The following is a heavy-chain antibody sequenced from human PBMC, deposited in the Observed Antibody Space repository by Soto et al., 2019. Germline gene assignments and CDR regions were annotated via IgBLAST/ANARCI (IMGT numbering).Heavy chain of an antibody. CDR2: IVVGSGNT. D-gene: IGHD2-15*01. Sequence: QMQLVQSGPEVKKPGTSVKVSCKASGFTFTSSAVQWVRQARGQRLEWIGWIVVGSGNTNYAQKFQERVTITRDMSTSTAYMELSSLRSEDTAVYYCAASVEVVAATKLGDYYGMDVWGQGTTVTVSS. CDR1: GFTFTSSA. CDR3: AASVEVVAATKLGDYYGMDV. J-gene: IGHJ6*02. V-gene: IGHV1-58*01.